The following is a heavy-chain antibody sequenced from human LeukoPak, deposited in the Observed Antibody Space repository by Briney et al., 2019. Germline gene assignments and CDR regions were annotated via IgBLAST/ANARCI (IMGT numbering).Heavy chain of an antibody. Sequence: SGGSLRLSCAASGFTFSSYWMSRFRQAPGKGLEWVANIKQDGSEKYYVDSMKGRFTISRDNAKNSLYLQMNSLRAEDTAVYHCARSSAREYCSSATCYLIGAFDIWGQGTMVTVSS. CDR1: GFTFSSYW. CDR2: IKQDGSEK. CDR3: ARSSAREYCSSATCYLIGAFDI. D-gene: IGHD2-2*01. V-gene: IGHV3-7*01. J-gene: IGHJ3*02.